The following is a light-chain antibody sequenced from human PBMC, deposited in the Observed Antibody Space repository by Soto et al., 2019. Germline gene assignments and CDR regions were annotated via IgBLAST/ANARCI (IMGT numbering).Light chain of an antibody. CDR3: QHYANLPYT. CDR1: QDISKY. CDR2: GAS. Sequence: DIQMTQSPSSLSASVGDRVTITCQASQDISKYLNWYQQKPGKAPELLIYGASNLETGVPSRFSGSGSGTDFTFAISSLQPEDIGTYFCQHYANLPYTFGQGTKLEIK. V-gene: IGKV1-33*01. J-gene: IGKJ2*01.